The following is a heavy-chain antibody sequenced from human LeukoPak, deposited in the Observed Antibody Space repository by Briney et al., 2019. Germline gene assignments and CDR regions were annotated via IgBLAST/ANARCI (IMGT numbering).Heavy chain of an antibody. D-gene: IGHD6-13*01. J-gene: IGHJ4*02. V-gene: IGHV1-3*01. CDR3: ARDPIGSRWPYYFDY. Sequence: GASVTVSCMSSGYTFTTYAMHWVRQPPGQRLEWMGWINAGNGNTKYSQKLQARVTITRDTSASTAYMELSSLRSEDTAVYYCARDPIGSRWPYYFDYWGQGTLVSVSS. CDR1: GYTFTTYA. CDR2: INAGNGNT.